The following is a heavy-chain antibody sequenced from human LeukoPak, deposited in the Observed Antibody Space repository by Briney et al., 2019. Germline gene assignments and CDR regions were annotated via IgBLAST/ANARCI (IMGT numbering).Heavy chain of an antibody. CDR1: GGSISNSSYY. J-gene: IGHJ4*02. D-gene: IGHD4-23*01. CDR3: ARHWVVTPNY. V-gene: IGHV4-39*01. CDR2: IYYSGSA. Sequence: PSETLSLTCIVSGGSISNSSYYWGWIRQPPGKGLEWIGSIYYSGSAYYNQSLKSRVTISVDTSKNQFSLKLTSVTAADTAVYYCARHWVVTPNYWGQGTLVTVSS.